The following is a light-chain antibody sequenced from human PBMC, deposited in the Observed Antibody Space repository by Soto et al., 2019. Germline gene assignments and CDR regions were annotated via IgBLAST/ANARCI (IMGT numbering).Light chain of an antibody. J-gene: IGKJ4*01. Sequence: EVVLTQSPGTLSLSSGETATLSCRASHSVGRSLAWYQQKPGQSPRLLIYDSSTRAIGIPDRFSGSGSGTDFTLTITRLEPEDVAMYYCQQHGSSVSFGGGTKVDIK. CDR3: QQHGSSVS. CDR2: DSS. V-gene: IGKV3-20*01. CDR1: HSVGRS.